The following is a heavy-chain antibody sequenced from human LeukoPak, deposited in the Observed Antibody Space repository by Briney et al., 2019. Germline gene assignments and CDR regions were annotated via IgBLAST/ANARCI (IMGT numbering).Heavy chain of an antibody. D-gene: IGHD6-19*01. CDR2: INPNSGGA. CDR1: GYTFTGSY. CDR3: ARSIAVAGTLDY. V-gene: IGHV1-2*02. J-gene: IGHJ4*02. Sequence: ASVKVSCKASGYTFTGSYIHWVRQAPAQGLGWMGWINPNSGGANYAQKFQGRVTMTRDTSISTAYMELSRLRSDDTAIYYCARSIAVAGTLDYWGQGTLVTVSS.